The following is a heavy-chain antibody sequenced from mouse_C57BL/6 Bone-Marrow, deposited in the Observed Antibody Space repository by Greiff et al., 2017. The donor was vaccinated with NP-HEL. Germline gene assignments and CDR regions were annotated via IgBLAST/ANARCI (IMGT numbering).Heavy chain of an antibody. V-gene: IGHV1-9*01. CDR3: ARGVYYDYDAY. CDR2: ILPGSGST. J-gene: IGHJ3*01. CDR1: GYTFTGYW. Sequence: VHLVESGAELMKPGASVKLSCKATGYTFTGYWIEWVKQRPGHGLEWIGAILPGSGSTNYNEKFKGKAKFTAATSSNTAYMQLSSLTTEDSAIYYCARGVYYDYDAYWGQGTLVTVSA. D-gene: IGHD2-4*01.